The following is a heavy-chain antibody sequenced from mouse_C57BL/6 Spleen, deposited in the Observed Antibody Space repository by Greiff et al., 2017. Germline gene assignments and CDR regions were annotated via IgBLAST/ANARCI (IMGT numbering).Heavy chain of an antibody. D-gene: IGHD1-1*01. V-gene: IGHV7-3*01. CDR2: IRNKANGYTT. CDR3: ARYRLRYDFDY. CDR1: GFTFTDYY. J-gene: IGHJ2*01. Sequence: EVMLVESGGGLVQPGGSLSLSCAASGFTFTDYYMSWVRQPPGKALEWLGFIRNKANGYTTEYSASVKGRFTISRDNSQSILYLQRNALRAEDSATYYCARYRLRYDFDYWGQGTTLTVSS.